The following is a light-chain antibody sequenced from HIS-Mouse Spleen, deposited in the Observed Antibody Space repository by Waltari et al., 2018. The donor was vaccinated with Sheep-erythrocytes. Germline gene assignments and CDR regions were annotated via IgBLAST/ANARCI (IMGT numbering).Light chain of an antibody. Sequence: QSALTQPRSVSGSPGQSVTISCTGTSRAVGGYNYVSWYQQHPGKAPNLMIYDVSKRPSGVPDRFSGSKSGNTASLTISGLQAEDEADYYCCSYAGSYTLVFGGGTKLTVL. J-gene: IGLJ2*01. CDR3: CSYAGSYTLV. CDR2: DVS. CDR1: SRAVGGYNY. V-gene: IGLV2-11*01.